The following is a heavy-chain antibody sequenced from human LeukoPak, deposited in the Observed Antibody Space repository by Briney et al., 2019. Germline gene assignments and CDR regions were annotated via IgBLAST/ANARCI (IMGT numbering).Heavy chain of an antibody. Sequence: PSETLSLTCTVSGGSISSGGYYWNWIRQHPGKGLEWIGYIYYSGSTYYNPPLKSRVTISVDTSKNQFSLKLSSVTAADTAVYYCARASSDYGDYYFDYWGQGTLVTVSS. J-gene: IGHJ4*02. D-gene: IGHD4-17*01. CDR1: GGSISSGGYY. CDR2: IYYSGST. V-gene: IGHV4-31*03. CDR3: ARASSDYGDYYFDY.